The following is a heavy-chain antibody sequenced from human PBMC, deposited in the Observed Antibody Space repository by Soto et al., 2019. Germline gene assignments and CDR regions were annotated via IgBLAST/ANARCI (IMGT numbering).Heavy chain of an antibody. Sequence: SETLSLTCTVSGGSIGGYYWSWIRQSPGKGLEWIGYIHYSGSTNYNPSLKSRVTISVDKSKNQFSLKLSSVTAADTAVYYCARALVVPAANSYYYYGMDVWGQGTTVTVSS. CDR1: GGSIGGYY. CDR3: ARALVVPAANSYYYYGMDV. J-gene: IGHJ6*02. CDR2: IHYSGST. V-gene: IGHV4-59*12. D-gene: IGHD2-2*01.